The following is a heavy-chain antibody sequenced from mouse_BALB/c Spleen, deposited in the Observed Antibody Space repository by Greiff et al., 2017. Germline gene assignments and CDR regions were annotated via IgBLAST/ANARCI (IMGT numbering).Heavy chain of an antibody. V-gene: IGHV5-9-4*01. D-gene: IGHD2-1*01. CDR2: ISSGGSYT. J-gene: IGHJ4*01. CDR1: GFTFSSYA. CDR3: ARGSTMYAMDY. Sequence: EVQGVESGGGLVKPGGSLKLSCAASGFTFSSYAMSWVRQSPEKRLEWVAEISSGGSYTYYPDTVTGRFTISRDNAKNTLYLEMSSLRSEDTAMYYCARGSTMYAMDYWGQGTSVTVSS.